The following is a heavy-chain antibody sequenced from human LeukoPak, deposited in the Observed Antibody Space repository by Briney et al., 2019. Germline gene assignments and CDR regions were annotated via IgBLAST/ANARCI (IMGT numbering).Heavy chain of an antibody. CDR1: GFTFSSYG. CDR3: ARSLGFQVAVAGMGFDY. J-gene: IGHJ4*02. Sequence: PGRSLRLSCAASGFTFSSYGMHWVRQAPGKGLEWVAVISNDGSKKYYAYSVKRRFTISRDNSKTTLYLQMNSLRAEDTAVYYCARSLGFQVAVAGMGFDYWCRGTLVTVSS. D-gene: IGHD6-19*01. CDR2: ISNDGSKK. V-gene: IGHV3-30*03.